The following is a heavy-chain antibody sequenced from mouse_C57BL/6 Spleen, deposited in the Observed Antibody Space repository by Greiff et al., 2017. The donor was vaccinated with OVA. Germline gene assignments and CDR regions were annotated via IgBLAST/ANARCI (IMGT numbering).Heavy chain of an antibody. J-gene: IGHJ2*01. Sequence: VQLQESGPELVKPGASVKISCKASGYAFSSSWMNWVKQRPGKGLEWIGRIYPGDGDTNYNGKFKGKATLTADKSSSTAYMQLSSLTSEDSAVYFCARESPTVVSPDDWGQGTTLTVSS. D-gene: IGHD1-1*01. CDR1: GYAFSSSW. V-gene: IGHV1-82*01. CDR3: ARESPTVVSPDD. CDR2: IYPGDGDT.